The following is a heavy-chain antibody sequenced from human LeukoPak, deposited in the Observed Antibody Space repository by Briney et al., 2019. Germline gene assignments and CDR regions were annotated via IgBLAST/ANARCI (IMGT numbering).Heavy chain of an antibody. Sequence: GESLKISCKGSGYNFTIYWIGWVRQMPGKGLEWMGIIYPGDSDTRYSPSFQGQVTISADKSISTAYLQWSSLKASDTAMYYCARLWAYYYDSSGYSNDAFDIWGQGTMVTVSS. D-gene: IGHD3-22*01. CDR1: GYNFTIYW. J-gene: IGHJ3*02. V-gene: IGHV5-51*01. CDR2: IYPGDSDT. CDR3: ARLWAYYYDSSGYSNDAFDI.